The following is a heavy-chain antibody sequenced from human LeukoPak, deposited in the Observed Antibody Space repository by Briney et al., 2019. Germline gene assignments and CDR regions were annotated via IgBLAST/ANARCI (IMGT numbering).Heavy chain of an antibody. D-gene: IGHD6-25*01. V-gene: IGHV3-7*01. Sequence: GGSLRLSCAAPGFTFSSYWMSWMRQAPGKGLEWVANIKYDGNEEYYVDSVKGRFTISRDNAKNSLYLQLNSLRVEDTAVYYCKSGGAAPXXXDYWGQGTLVTVSP. J-gene: IGHJ4*02. CDR2: IKYDGNEE. CDR3: KSGGAAPXXXDY. CDR1: GFTFSSYW.